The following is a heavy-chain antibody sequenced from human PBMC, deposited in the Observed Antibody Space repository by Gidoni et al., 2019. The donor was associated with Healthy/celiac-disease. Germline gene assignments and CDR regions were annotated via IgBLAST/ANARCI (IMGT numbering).Heavy chain of an antibody. Sequence: QLQLQESGPGLVKPSATLSLPCTVSGGSISSSNYYTGWIRQPPGKGLEWIGSLYYAGSTYYNPSLKSRVTISVDTSKYQFSLKLSSVTAANTAVYYCARNLYGDSVDYWGQRTLVTVSS. V-gene: IGHV4-39*01. CDR1: GGSISSSNYY. J-gene: IGHJ4*02. CDR2: LYYAGST. CDR3: ARNLYGDSVDY. D-gene: IGHD4-17*01.